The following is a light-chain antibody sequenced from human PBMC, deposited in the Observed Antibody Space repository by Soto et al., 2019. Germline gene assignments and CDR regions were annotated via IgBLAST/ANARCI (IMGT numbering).Light chain of an antibody. J-gene: IGKJ1*01. Sequence: DLQMIPKPPKIAASVESRDIISFRASQTINSWLAWYQQKPGKAPKVLIFDVSSLESGVPSRFSGSRTETELTLIMTSQLPDDFVTNYCPQYTRYWTLGQGTKVDIK. CDR1: QTINSW. CDR2: DVS. V-gene: IGKV1-5*01. CDR3: PQYTRYWT.